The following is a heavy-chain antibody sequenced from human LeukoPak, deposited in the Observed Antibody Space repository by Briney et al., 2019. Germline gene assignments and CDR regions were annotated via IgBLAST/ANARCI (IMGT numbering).Heavy chain of an antibody. D-gene: IGHD3-10*01. V-gene: IGHV1-2*02. CDR3: ARGGLGGSGNDAFDI. J-gene: IGHJ3*02. CDR1: GYTFTGYY. CDR2: INPNSGGT. Sequence: ASVKVSCKASGYTFTGYYMHWVRQAPGQGLEWMGWINPNSGGTNYAQKFQGRVTMTRDTSISTAYMELSRLRSDDTAVYYCARGGLGGSGNDAFDIWGQGTMVTVSS.